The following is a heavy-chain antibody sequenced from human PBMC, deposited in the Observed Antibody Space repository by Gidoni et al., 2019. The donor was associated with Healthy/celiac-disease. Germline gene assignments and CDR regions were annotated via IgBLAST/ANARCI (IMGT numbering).Heavy chain of an antibody. CDR2: ISYDGSNT. CDR3: ASVASGFAFDI. Sequence: GLEWVAVISYDGSNTYYADSVKGRFTISRDNSKNTLYLQMNSLRAEDPAVYYCASVASGFAFDIWGQGTIVTVSS. J-gene: IGHJ3*02. V-gene: IGHV3-30-3*01. D-gene: IGHD5-12*01.